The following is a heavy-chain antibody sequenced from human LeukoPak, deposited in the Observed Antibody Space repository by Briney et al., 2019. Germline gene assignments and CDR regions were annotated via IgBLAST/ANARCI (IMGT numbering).Heavy chain of an antibody. Sequence: PSETLSLTCTVSGNSISSYYWSWIRQPAGKGLEWIGRIYTSGSTNYNPSLKSRVTMSVDTSKNQFSLKLSSVTAADTAVYYCARHRIFCGTSCPFDYWGQGTLVTVSS. CDR2: IYTSGST. CDR3: ARHRIFCGTSCPFDY. D-gene: IGHD2-2*01. J-gene: IGHJ4*02. V-gene: IGHV4-4*07. CDR1: GNSISSYY.